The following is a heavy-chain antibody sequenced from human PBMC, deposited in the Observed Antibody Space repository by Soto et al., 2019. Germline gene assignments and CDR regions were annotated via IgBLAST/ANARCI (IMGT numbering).Heavy chain of an antibody. CDR2: ITRGGNT. CDR1: GFTFSDYA. D-gene: IGHD2-8*02. CDR3: SKAGGATYWPEDT. V-gene: IGHV3-23*01. J-gene: IGHJ5*02. Sequence: PGRSLRLSCRASGFTFSDYAMGWVRRAPGKALKGVSSITRGGNTYFAASVRGRVTISRDNSQHTLFLQMSSLRADDTAVYYSSKAGGATYWPEDTWGQGTQVTVSS.